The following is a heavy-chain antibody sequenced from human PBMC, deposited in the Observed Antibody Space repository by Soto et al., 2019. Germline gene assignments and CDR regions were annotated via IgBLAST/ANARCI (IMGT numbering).Heavy chain of an antibody. D-gene: IGHD3-10*01. V-gene: IGHV3-23*01. J-gene: IGHJ5*02. CDR2: ISGSGGST. Sequence: GGSLRLSCAASGFTFSSYAMSWVRQAPGKGLEWVSAISGSGGSTYYADSVKGRFTISRDNSKNTLYLQMNSLRAEDTAVYYCAKDNYTMVRGVIISWFDPWGQGTLVTVXS. CDR1: GFTFSSYA. CDR3: AKDNYTMVRGVIISWFDP.